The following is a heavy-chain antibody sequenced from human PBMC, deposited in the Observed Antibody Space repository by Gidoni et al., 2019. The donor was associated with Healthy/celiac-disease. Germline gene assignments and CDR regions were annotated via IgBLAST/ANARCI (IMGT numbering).Heavy chain of an antibody. Sequence: EVQLVESGGGLVQPGGSLRLSCAASGFTFCGHDMHWVRQATGKGLEWVSAIGTAGDPYYPGSVKGRFTISRENAKNSLYLQMNSLRAGDTAVYYCARGRQQLVRGNSYYMDVWGKGTTVTVSS. CDR2: IGTAGDP. V-gene: IGHV3-13*05. D-gene: IGHD6-13*01. J-gene: IGHJ6*03. CDR3: ARGRQQLVRGNSYYMDV. CDR1: GFTFCGHD.